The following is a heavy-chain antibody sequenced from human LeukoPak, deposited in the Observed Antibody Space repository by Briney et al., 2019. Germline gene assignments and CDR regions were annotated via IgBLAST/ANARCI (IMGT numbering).Heavy chain of an antibody. D-gene: IGHD3-22*01. CDR2: ISGSGGST. CDR3: AKDVPDYYDSSGYNFDY. V-gene: IGHV3-23*01. CDR1: GFTFSSYA. Sequence: GGSLRLSCAASGFTFSSYAMSWVRQAPGKGLEWVSAISGSGGSTYYAGSVKGRFTISRDNSKNTLYLQMNSLRAEDTAVYYCAKDVPDYYDSSGYNFDYWGQGTLVTVSS. J-gene: IGHJ4*02.